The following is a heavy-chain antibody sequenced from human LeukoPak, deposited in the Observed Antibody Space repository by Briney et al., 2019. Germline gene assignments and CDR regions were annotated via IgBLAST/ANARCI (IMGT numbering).Heavy chain of an antibody. CDR3: ARSFRDYVWGSSRYTGGYAFDI. CDR2: INPNSGGT. Sequence: GASVKVSCKASGYTFTGYYMHWVRQAPGQGLEWMGWINPNSGGTNYAQKFQGRVTMTRDTSISTAHMALRRLRSVDTAVYYCARSFRDYVWGSSRYTGGYAFDIWGQGTMVTVSS. J-gene: IGHJ3*02. V-gene: IGHV1-2*02. D-gene: IGHD3-16*02. CDR1: GYTFTGYY.